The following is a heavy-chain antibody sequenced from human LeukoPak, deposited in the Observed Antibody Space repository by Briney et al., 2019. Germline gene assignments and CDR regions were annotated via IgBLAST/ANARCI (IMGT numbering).Heavy chain of an antibody. CDR1: GFTFTDFY. D-gene: IGHD3-9*01. V-gene: IGHV3-11*01. Sequence: PGGSLRLSCAASGFTFTDFYMSWVGQAPGAGMEWVSYISSSGTTIYYADSVTGRFTISRDNAKNSLYLQMNSLRAEDTAVYYCARALTGFIPGNWGQGTLVTVSS. CDR3: ARALTGFIPGN. CDR2: ISSSGTTI. J-gene: IGHJ4*02.